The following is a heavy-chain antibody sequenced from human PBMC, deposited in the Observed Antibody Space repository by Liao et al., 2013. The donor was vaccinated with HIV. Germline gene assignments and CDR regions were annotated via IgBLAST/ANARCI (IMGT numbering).Heavy chain of an antibody. CDR3: YVRRGKYRELVDVGTTSFDP. V-gene: IGHV4-39*07. D-gene: IGHD1-7*01. J-gene: IGHJ5*02. CDR1: GGSISSTGYY. Sequence: QLQLRESGPGLVKPSETLSLTCTVSGGSISSTGYYWGWIRQPPGKGLEWIGSIFYSGSTYYNPSLKSRVTISLDTSKNQFSLKLSSVTAAXRPVVVTYVRRGKYRELVDVGTTSFDP. CDR2: IFYSGST.